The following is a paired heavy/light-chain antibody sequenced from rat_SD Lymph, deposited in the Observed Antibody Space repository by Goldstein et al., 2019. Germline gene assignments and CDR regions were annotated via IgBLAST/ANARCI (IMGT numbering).Heavy chain of an antibody. J-gene: IGHJ4*01. D-gene: IGHD4-2*01. CDR3: TRTPGYVMDA. CDR2: ISYDGSST. V-gene: IGHV5-29*01. Sequence: EVQLVESGGGLVQPGRSMKLSCAASGFTFSNYGMAWVRQAPTKGLEWVATISYDGSSTYYRDSVKGRFTISRDNAKSTLYLQMNSLRSEDTATYYCTRTPGYVMDAWGQGASVTVSS. CDR1: GFTFSNYG.
Light chain of an antibody. CDR3: QQHNEYPLT. CDR1: KSISKY. CDR2: SGS. V-gene: IGKV16S1*01. Sequence: DVQMTQSPSNLAASPGESVSINCKASKSISKYLAWYQQKPGKANKLLIYSGSTLQSGTPSRFSGSGSGTDFTLTIRNLEPEDFGLYYCQQHNEYPLTFGSGTKLEIK. J-gene: IGKJ5*01.